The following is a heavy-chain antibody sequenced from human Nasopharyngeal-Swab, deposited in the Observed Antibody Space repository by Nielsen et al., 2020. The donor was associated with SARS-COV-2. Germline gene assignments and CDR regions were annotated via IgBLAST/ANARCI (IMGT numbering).Heavy chain of an antibody. D-gene: IGHD1-1*01. V-gene: IGHV3-48*01. Sequence: GESLKISCAVSGFTFSSHSMNWVRQAPGKGLEWVSYISSSSSTIYSADSVKGRFTISRDNAKNSLYLQMNSLRGEDTAVYYCARVREGNDYYYYMDVWGKGTTVTVSS. CDR1: GFTFSSHS. CDR2: ISSSSSTI. J-gene: IGHJ6*03. CDR3: ARVREGNDYYYYMDV.